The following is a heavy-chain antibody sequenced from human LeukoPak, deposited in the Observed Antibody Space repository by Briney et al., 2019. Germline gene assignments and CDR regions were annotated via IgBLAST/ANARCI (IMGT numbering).Heavy chain of an antibody. Sequence: PGGSLRLSCAASGFTFSSYWMHWVRQAPGKGLVWVSRINSDGSSTSYADFVKGRFTISRDNAKNTLYLQMNSLRAEDTAVYYCARDYCSSTSCYFFDYWGQGTLVTVSS. J-gene: IGHJ4*02. V-gene: IGHV3-74*01. CDR3: ARDYCSSTSCYFFDY. CDR1: GFTFSSYW. D-gene: IGHD2-2*01. CDR2: INSDGSST.